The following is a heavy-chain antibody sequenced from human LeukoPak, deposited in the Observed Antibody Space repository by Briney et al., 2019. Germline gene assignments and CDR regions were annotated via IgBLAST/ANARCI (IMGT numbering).Heavy chain of an antibody. CDR3: ARRLTQYDCFDP. J-gene: IGHJ5*02. V-gene: IGHV6-1*01. CDR1: GDSVSNNIAT. Sequence: SQTLSLTCAISGDSVSNNIATWNWVRQSPSRGLEWLGRTYYRSTWYNDYAVSVRGRITVNPDTSKNQFSLHLNSVTPEDTAVYYCARRLTQYDCFDPWGQGILVTVSS. CDR2: TYYRSTWYN. D-gene: IGHD2-2*01.